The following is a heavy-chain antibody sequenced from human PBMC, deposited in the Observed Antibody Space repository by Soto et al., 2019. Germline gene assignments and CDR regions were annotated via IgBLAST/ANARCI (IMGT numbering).Heavy chain of an antibody. V-gene: IGHV3-23*01. J-gene: IGHJ4*02. CDR1: GFTFSSYA. CDR3: AKDQYSSGWSTPGY. Sequence: GGSLRLSCAASGFTFSSYAMSWVRQAPGKGLEWVSAISGSGGSTYYADSVKGRFTISRDNSKNTLYLQMNSLRAEDTAVYYCAKDQYSSGWSTPGYWGQGTLVTVSS. D-gene: IGHD6-19*01. CDR2: ISGSGGST.